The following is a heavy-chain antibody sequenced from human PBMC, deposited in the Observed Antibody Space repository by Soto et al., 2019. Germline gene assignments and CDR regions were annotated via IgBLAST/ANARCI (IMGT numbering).Heavy chain of an antibody. V-gene: IGHV4-30-4*01. J-gene: IGHJ3*02. CDR2: IYYSGST. CDR3: DIEHGTYYDVWSGYYTGSAFDI. Sequence: QVQLQESGPGLVKPSQTLSLTCTVSGGSISSGDYYWSWLRQPPGKGLEWIGYIYYSGSTYYNPSLKSPVTITVDTSKNQSSLKVSSVTAADTAVYYCDIEHGTYYDVWSGYYTGSAFDIWGQGTMVTVSS. D-gene: IGHD3-3*01. CDR1: GGSISSGDYY.